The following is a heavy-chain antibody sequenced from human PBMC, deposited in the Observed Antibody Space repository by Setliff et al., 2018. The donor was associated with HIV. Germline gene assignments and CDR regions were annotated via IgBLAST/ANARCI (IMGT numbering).Heavy chain of an antibody. CDR2: IIPIFGTP. CDR3: ARWREGRRDFDY. Sequence: SVKVSCKASGGTFSSFAISWVRQAPGQGLEWLGRIIPIFGTPNYAQKFQGRVTITADKSTSTAYMELSSLRSEDTAVYYCARWREGRRDFDYWGQGTLVTVSS. CDR1: GGTFSSFA. J-gene: IGHJ4*02. V-gene: IGHV1-69*06. D-gene: IGHD2-15*01.